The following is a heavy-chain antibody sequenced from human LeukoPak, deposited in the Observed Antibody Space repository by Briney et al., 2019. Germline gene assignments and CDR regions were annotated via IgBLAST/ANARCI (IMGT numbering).Heavy chain of an antibody. CDR3: ARGLKRYSSGIEYYFDY. CDR1: GFTFSDYY. Sequence: GGSLRLSCAVSGFTFSDYYMSWIRQAPGKGLEWVSYISSSGSTIYYADSVKGRVTISRDNAKNSLYLQMNSLRAEDTAVYYCARGLKRYSSGIEYYFDYWGQGTLVTVSS. J-gene: IGHJ4*02. CDR2: ISSSGSTI. D-gene: IGHD6-19*01. V-gene: IGHV3-11*01.